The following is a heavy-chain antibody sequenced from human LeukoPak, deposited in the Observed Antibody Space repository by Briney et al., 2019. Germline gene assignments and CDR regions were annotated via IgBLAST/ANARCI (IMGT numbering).Heavy chain of an antibody. CDR3: ARPPVWELLDSLDY. CDR1: GFTFSSYA. J-gene: IGHJ4*02. V-gene: IGHV3-30-3*01. CDR2: ISYDGSNK. D-gene: IGHD1-26*01. Sequence: GRSLRLSCAASGFTFSSYAMHWVRQAPGKGLEWVAVISYDGSNKYYADSVKGRFTISRDNSKNTLYLQMNSLRAEDTAVYYCARPPVWELLDSLDYWGQGTLVTVSS.